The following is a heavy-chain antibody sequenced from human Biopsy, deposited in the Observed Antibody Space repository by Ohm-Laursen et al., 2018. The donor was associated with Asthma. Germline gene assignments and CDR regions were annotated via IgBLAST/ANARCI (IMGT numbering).Heavy chain of an antibody. D-gene: IGHD3-16*02. Sequence: SLRLSCTASGFTFSSYGMHWDRQAPGKGLEWVAVISYDGSNKYYADSVKGRFTISRDNSKNTLYLQMNSLRAEDTAVYYCARDLHPTNHLGELSEGFDYWGQGTLVTVSS. CDR3: ARDLHPTNHLGELSEGFDY. J-gene: IGHJ4*02. CDR2: ISYDGSNK. V-gene: IGHV3-30*03. CDR1: GFTFSSYG.